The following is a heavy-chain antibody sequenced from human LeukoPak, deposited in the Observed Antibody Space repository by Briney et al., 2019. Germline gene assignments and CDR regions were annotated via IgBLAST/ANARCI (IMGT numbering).Heavy chain of an antibody. V-gene: IGHV3-30*02. CDR1: GFTFKNYA. Sequence: GGSLRLSCAASGFTFKNYAMYWVRQAPGKGLEWVAFTTFDGGDRYYADSVRGRFTISRDNSKNTLYLQMNSLRAEDTAVDYCAKDRANAWTSDYWGQGTLVTVSS. J-gene: IGHJ4*02. D-gene: IGHD3/OR15-3a*01. CDR2: TTFDGGDR. CDR3: AKDRANAWTSDY.